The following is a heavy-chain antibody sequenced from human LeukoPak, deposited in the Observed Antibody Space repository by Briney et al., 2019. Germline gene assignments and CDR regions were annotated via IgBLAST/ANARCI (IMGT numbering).Heavy chain of an antibody. V-gene: IGHV3-48*03. D-gene: IGHD1-1*01. CDR3: AREGIGRYYYYYYMDV. CDR2: ISNSGSTI. CDR1: GFTFSSYE. Sequence: GGSLRLSCAASGFTFSSYEMNWVRQAPGKGLEWVSYISNSGSTIYYADSVKGRFTISRDNAKNSLYLQMNSLRAEDTAVYYCAREGIGRYYYYYYMDVWGKGTTVTISS. J-gene: IGHJ6*03.